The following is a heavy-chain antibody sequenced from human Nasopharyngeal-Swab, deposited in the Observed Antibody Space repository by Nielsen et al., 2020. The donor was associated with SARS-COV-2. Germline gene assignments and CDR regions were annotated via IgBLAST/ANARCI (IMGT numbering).Heavy chain of an antibody. Sequence: WIRQPPGKGLEWVAVISYDGSNKYYADSVKGRFTISRDNSKNTLYLQMNSLRAEDTAVYYCAKDPYYYGSGSYFWPQVMLEKYYYGMDVWGQGTTVTASS. D-gene: IGHD3-10*01. V-gene: IGHV3-30*18. CDR3: AKDPYYYGSGSYFWPQVMLEKYYYGMDV. J-gene: IGHJ6*02. CDR2: ISYDGSNK.